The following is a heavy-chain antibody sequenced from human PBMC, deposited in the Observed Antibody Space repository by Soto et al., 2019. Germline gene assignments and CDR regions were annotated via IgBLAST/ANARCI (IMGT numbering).Heavy chain of an antibody. CDR2: IYYSGST. CDR3: ASGDYYGSGSYRY. D-gene: IGHD3-10*01. J-gene: IGHJ4*02. CDR1: GGSISSSSYY. Sequence: QLQLQESGPGLVKPSETLSLTCTVSGGSISSSSYYWGWIRQPPGKGLEWIGSIYYSGSTYYNPSLKSRVTISVDTSKNQFSLKLSSVTAADTAVYYCASGDYYGSGSYRYWGQGTLVTVSS. V-gene: IGHV4-39*01.